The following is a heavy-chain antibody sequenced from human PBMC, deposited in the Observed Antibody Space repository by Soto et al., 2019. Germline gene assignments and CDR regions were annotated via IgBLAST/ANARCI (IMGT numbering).Heavy chain of an antibody. D-gene: IGHD6-6*01. CDR3: ARAPKVSGSSQTRPDF. CDR1: SGSFSGYC. J-gene: IGHJ4*02. V-gene: IGHV4-34*01. Sequence: PSETRSRAWSIYSGSFSGYCWSGIRQPPGKGLEWIGEISQSGNTNYSPSLKSRVSISIDTSKKQFSLNLASVSAADTAVYYCARAPKVSGSSQTRPDFWGQGTLVTVSS. CDR2: ISQSGNT.